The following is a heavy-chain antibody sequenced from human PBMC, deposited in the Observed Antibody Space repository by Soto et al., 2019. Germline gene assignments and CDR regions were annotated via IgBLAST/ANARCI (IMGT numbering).Heavy chain of an antibody. Sequence: GASVKVSCKASGGTFSSYAISWVRQAPGQGLEWMGGIIPIFGTANYAQKFQGRVTITAXXXXSXXXMXLXXLRXEXTAVYYCARVVPGAEAWFGPWGQGTLVTVSS. D-gene: IGHD2-2*01. CDR3: ARVVPGAEAWFGP. CDR2: IIPIFGTA. V-gene: IGHV1-69*13. J-gene: IGHJ5*02. CDR1: GGTFSSYA.